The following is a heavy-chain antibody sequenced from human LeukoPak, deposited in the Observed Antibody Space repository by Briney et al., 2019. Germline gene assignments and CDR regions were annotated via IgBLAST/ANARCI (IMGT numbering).Heavy chain of an antibody. D-gene: IGHD6-13*01. CDR3: AREDYSSSWALDY. CDR1: GFTFSSYT. CDR2: IGSGSSSL. Sequence: GGSLRLSCVASGFTFSSYTMNWVRQAPGKGLEWVSSIGSGSSSLYYADSVKGRFTISRDNAKNSLYLQMNSLRAEDTAVYYCAREDYSSSWALDYWGQGTLVTVSS. V-gene: IGHV3-21*01. J-gene: IGHJ4*02.